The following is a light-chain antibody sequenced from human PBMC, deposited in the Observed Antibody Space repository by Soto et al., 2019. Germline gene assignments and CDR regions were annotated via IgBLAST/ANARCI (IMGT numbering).Light chain of an antibody. CDR1: SSDVGSYNL. J-gene: IGLJ2*01. Sequence: QSALTQPASVSGSPGQSITISCTGTSSDVGSYNLVSWYQQHPGKAPKLMIYEGSKRPSGVSNRFSGSKSGNTASLTISGLQAEDEADYYCCSYAGSSTLVFGGGTTLPVL. CDR2: EGS. CDR3: CSYAGSSTLV. V-gene: IGLV2-23*01.